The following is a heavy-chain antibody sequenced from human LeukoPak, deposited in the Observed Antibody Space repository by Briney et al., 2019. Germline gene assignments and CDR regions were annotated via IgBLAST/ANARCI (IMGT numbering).Heavy chain of an antibody. Sequence: ASVKVSYKVSGYSLTELSMHWVRQAPGKGLEWMGGFDSEDREIIYAQNFQGIVTMTEDTSTDTAYMELRSLRYEDTAVYYCANHKAYDSGSFEFWGQGTLVTVSS. CDR2: FDSEDREI. CDR1: GYSLTELS. J-gene: IGHJ4*02. CDR3: ANHKAYDSGSFEF. V-gene: IGHV1-24*01. D-gene: IGHD3-10*01.